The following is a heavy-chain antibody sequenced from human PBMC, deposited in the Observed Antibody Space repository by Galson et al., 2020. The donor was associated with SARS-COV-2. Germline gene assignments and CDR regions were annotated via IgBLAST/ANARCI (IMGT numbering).Heavy chain of an antibody. Sequence: SETLSLTCTVSGGSISSGDYYWSWIRQPPGKGLEWIGYIYYSGSTYYNPSLKSRVTISVDTSKNQFSLKLSSVTAADTAVYYCARGPFLYGSASSMDVWGQGTTVTVSS. CDR1: GGSISSGDYY. CDR2: IYYSGST. V-gene: IGHV4-30-4*01. CDR3: ARGPFLYGSASSMDV. D-gene: IGHD3-10*01. J-gene: IGHJ6*02.